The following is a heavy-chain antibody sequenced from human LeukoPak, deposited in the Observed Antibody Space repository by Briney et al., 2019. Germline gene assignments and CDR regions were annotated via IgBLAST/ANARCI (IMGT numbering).Heavy chain of an antibody. D-gene: IGHD6-13*01. CDR2: ISGSGGST. V-gene: IGHV3-23*01. CDR3: AKVGIAAAAPLDY. Sequence: GGSLRLSCAASGFTFSSYARSWVRQAPGKGLEWVSAISGSGGSTYYADSVEGRFTTSRDNSKNALYLQMNSLRAEGTAVYYCAKVGIAAAAPLDYWGQGTLVTVSS. J-gene: IGHJ4*02. CDR1: GFTFSSYA.